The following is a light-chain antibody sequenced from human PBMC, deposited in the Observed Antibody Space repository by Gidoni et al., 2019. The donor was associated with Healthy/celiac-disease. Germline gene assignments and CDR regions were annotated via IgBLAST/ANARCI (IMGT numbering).Light chain of an antibody. Sequence: SYVLTQPPSVSVAPGQTDRITCGGNNIGSKSVHWYLQKPGQAPVLVVYDDSGRPSGLPERFSGSNSGNTATLTISRVEAGDEADYYCQVWDSSSDSYVFGTGTKVTVL. J-gene: IGLJ1*01. V-gene: IGLV3-21*02. CDR1: NIGSKS. CDR3: QVWDSSSDSYV. CDR2: DDS.